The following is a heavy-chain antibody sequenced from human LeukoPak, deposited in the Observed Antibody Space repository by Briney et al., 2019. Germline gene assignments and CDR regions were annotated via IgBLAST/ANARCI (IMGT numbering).Heavy chain of an antibody. J-gene: IGHJ4*02. CDR3: ARGPGSGWYGRKGIDY. Sequence: GGSLRLSCAASGFTFDDYGMSWVRQAPGKGLEWVSGINWNGGSTGYADSVKGRFTISRDNAKNSLYLQMNSLRAEDTALYYCARGPGSGWYGRKGIDYWGQGTLVTVSS. V-gene: IGHV3-20*04. CDR1: GFTFDDYG. D-gene: IGHD6-19*01. CDR2: INWNGGST.